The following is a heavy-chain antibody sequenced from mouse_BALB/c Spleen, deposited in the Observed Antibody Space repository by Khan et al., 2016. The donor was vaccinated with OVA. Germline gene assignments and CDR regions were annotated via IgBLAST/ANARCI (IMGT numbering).Heavy chain of an antibody. D-gene: IGHD2-10*01. V-gene: IGHV2-6-1*01. CDR2: IWSDGST. Sequence: QVQLKQSGPGLVAPSQSLSITCTISGFSLTNYGVHWVRQPPGKGLEWLVVIWSDGSTTYNSALKSRLSIPKDNSKSQVFLKMNSLQTDDTAMYYCARQPYYHYYIMDYGGQGTAVTVSS. CDR1: GFSLTNYG. CDR3: ARQPYYHYYIMDY. J-gene: IGHJ4*01.